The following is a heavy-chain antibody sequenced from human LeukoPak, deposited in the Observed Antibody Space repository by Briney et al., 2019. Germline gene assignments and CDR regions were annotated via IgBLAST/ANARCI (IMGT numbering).Heavy chain of an antibody. V-gene: IGHV1-69*04. CDR3: ARDREDHSSALPNPPFDP. CDR1: GGTFSSYA. CDR2: IIPILGIA. D-gene: IGHD6-25*01. Sequence: ASVKVSCKASGGTFSSYAISWVRQAPGQGLEWMGRIIPILGIANYAQKFQGRVTITADKSTSTAYMELSSLRSEDTAVYYCARDREDHSSALPNPPFDPWGQGTLVTVSS. J-gene: IGHJ5*02.